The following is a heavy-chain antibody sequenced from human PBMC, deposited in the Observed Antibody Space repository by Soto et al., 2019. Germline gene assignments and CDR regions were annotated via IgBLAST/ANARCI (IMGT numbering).Heavy chain of an antibody. D-gene: IGHD3-3*01. CDR3: AREIERLLGY. J-gene: IGHJ4*02. Sequence: QVQLVESGGGVVQPGRSLRLSCAASGFSFSSYAMHWVRQAPGKGLEWVAVISYDGRNKYYADSVKGRFSISRDNSKNTLYLQMNSLRAEDTAVYYCAREIERLLGYWGQGSVVTVSS. V-gene: IGHV3-30*04. CDR2: ISYDGRNK. CDR1: GFSFSSYA.